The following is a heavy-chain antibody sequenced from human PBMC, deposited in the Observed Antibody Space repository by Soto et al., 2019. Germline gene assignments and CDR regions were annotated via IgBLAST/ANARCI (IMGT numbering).Heavy chain of an antibody. Sequence: GGSLRLSCAASGFTFSSYAMSWVRQAPGKGLEWVSAISGSGGSTYYADSVKGRFTISRDNSKNTLYLQMNSLRAEDTAVYYCAKDTLPCSSTSCYEGSFDYWGQGTLVTVSS. CDR2: ISGSGGST. CDR1: GFTFSSYA. CDR3: AKDTLPCSSTSCYEGSFDY. D-gene: IGHD2-2*01. V-gene: IGHV3-23*01. J-gene: IGHJ4*02.